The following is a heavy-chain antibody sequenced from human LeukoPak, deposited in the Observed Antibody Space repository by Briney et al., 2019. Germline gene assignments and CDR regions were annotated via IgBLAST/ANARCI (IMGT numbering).Heavy chain of an antibody. CDR2: IYYSGRT. D-gene: IGHD5-18*01. CDR1: GGSISSSYY. J-gene: IGHJ4*02. V-gene: IGHV4-59*12. CDR3: ARGQKYSYGYTVTELGSGYFDY. Sequence: PSGTLSLTCAVSGGSISSSYYWSWIRQPPGKGLEWIGYIYYSGRTRYNPSLKSPVTISVDTSKNQFSLRLNSVTAADTAVYFCARGQKYSYGYTVTELGSGYFDYWGQGTLVTVSS.